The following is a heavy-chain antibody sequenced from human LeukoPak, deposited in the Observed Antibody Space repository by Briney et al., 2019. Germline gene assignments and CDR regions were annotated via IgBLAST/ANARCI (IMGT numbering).Heavy chain of an antibody. Sequence: GGSLRLSCAASGFTFSSYWMSWVRQVPGKGLEWVANIKQDGSEKYYVDSVKGRFTISRDNAKNSLYLQMNSLRAEDTAVYYCARGYRYSSGWYFSGGFDYWGQGTLVTVSS. CDR1: GFTFSSYW. D-gene: IGHD6-19*01. CDR3: ARGYRYSSGWYFSGGFDY. J-gene: IGHJ4*02. CDR2: IKQDGSEK. V-gene: IGHV3-7*03.